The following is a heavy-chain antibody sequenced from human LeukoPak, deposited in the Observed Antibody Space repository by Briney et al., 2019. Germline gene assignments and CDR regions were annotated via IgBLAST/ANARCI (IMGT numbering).Heavy chain of an antibody. CDR2: ISGSGGGT. V-gene: IGHV3-23*01. D-gene: IGHD3-22*01. CDR3: ATSKGSSGYYNGMDV. CDR1: GFTFSSYA. J-gene: IGHJ6*02. Sequence: GGSLILSCAASGFTFSSYALSWVRPAPGKGLEWVSAISGSGGGTYYADSVKGRFTISRDNSKNTLYLQMNSLRAEDTAVYYCATSKGSSGYYNGMDVWGQGTTVTVSS.